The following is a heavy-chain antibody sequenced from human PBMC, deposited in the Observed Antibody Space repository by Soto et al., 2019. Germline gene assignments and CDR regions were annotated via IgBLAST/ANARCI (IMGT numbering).Heavy chain of an antibody. J-gene: IGHJ3*02. CDR1: GGSFSAYF. CDR3: ARVSGSQLHDAFDI. D-gene: IGHD1-26*01. Sequence: SETLSLTCAVYGGSFSAYFWTWIRQPPGKGLEWIGEINHSGSTNYNPSLKSRVTISVDTSKNQFSLKLSSVTAADTAVYYCARVSGSQLHDAFDIWGQGTMVTVSS. V-gene: IGHV4-34*01. CDR2: INHSGST.